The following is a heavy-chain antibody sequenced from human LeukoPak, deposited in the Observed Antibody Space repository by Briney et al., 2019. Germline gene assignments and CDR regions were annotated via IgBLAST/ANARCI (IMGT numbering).Heavy chain of an antibody. CDR1: GDSISRSTYY. D-gene: IGHD6-25*01. CDR3: ARSSGTGTFSY. CDR2: VYYGRSP. J-gene: IGHJ4*02. V-gene: IGHV4-39*02. Sequence: SETLSLTCTVSGDSISRSTYYWAWIRQPPGKGLEWIGSVYYGRSPYFNPSLESRATISVDTSKNHSSLKMSSVTAVDTAVYYCARSSGTGTFSYWGQGTLVTVSS.